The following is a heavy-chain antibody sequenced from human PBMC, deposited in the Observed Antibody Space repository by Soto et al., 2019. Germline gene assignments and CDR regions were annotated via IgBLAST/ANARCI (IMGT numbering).Heavy chain of an antibody. Sequence: QVQLVQSGAEVKKPGASVKVSCKASGYTFTSYYMHWVRQAPGQGLEWMGIINPSGGSTSYAQKFQGSVTMTRDTSTSTVYMELSSLRSEDTAVYYCARDNSGSYYYYYGMDVWGQVTTVTVSS. J-gene: IGHJ6*02. CDR2: INPSGGST. CDR3: ARDNSGSYYYYYGMDV. CDR1: GYTFTSYY. V-gene: IGHV1-46*01. D-gene: IGHD1-26*01.